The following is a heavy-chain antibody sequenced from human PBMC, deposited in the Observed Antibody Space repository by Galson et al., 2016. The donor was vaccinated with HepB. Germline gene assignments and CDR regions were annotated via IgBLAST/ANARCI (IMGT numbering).Heavy chain of an antibody. CDR1: GYTLGDVT. CDR2: FDHGAGET. V-gene: IGHV1-24*01. Sequence: SVKVSCKVSGYTLGDVTIHWVRQAPGKGLEWMGGFDHGAGETIYAQNLQGRATMTEDASTDTAYMELRSLTSDDTAVYYCATALLMEYYDSSGFSLGEDSWGQGTLVTVSS. CDR3: ATALLMEYYDSSGFSLGEDS. D-gene: IGHD3-22*01. J-gene: IGHJ4*02.